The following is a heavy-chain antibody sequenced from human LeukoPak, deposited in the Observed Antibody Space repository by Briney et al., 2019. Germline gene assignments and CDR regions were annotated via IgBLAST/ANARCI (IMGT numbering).Heavy chain of an antibody. J-gene: IGHJ4*02. CDR2: INEDGTGK. Sequence: GGSLRLSCAASGFTFSGFWMSWVRQAPGKGLEWVANINEDGTGKYYVDSVKGRFTISRDNAKNSLYLQMNSLRTEDTAIYYCARGGVRRGYYDYWGQGTLVTVSS. CDR3: ARGGVRRGYYDY. D-gene: IGHD1-14*01. V-gene: IGHV3-7*01. CDR1: GFTFSGFW.